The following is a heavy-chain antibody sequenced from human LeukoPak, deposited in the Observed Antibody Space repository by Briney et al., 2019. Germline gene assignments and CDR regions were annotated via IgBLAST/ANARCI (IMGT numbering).Heavy chain of an antibody. CDR3: ARDRRYYDY. CDR1: GFTFSSYE. CDR2: ISSSGSTI. V-gene: IGHV3-48*03. J-gene: IGHJ4*02. D-gene: IGHD3-10*01. Sequence: GGSLRLSCAASGFTFSSYEMNWVRQAPGKGLEWVSYISSSGSTIYYADSVKGRFTISRGNAKNSLYLQVNSLRAEDTAVYYCARDRRYYDYWGQGTLVTVSS.